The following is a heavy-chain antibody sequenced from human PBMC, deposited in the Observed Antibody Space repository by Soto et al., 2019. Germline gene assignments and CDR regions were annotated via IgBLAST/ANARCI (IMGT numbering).Heavy chain of an antibody. CDR3: ARASLGIDY. CDR2: IKQDGSEK. Sequence: GESLKISCAASGFTFSSYWMSWVRQAPGKGLEWVANIKQDGSEKYYVDSVKGRFTISRDNAKNSLYLQMNSLRAEDTAVYYCARASLGIDYWGQGTLVTVSS. V-gene: IGHV3-7*03. CDR1: GFTFSSYW. D-gene: IGHD7-27*01. J-gene: IGHJ4*02.